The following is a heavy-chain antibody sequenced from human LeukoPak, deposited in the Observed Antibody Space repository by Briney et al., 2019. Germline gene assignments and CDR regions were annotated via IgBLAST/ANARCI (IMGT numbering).Heavy chain of an antibody. Sequence: ASVKVSCKASGYTFTGYYMHWVRQAPGQGLEWMGWINTNTGNPTYAQGFTGRFVFSLDTSVSTAYLQISSLKAEDTAVYYCARELTMVRGVIITDWFDPWGQGTLVTVSS. V-gene: IGHV7-4-1*02. CDR1: GYTFTGYY. CDR3: ARELTMVRGVIITDWFDP. CDR2: INTNTGNP. J-gene: IGHJ5*02. D-gene: IGHD3-10*01.